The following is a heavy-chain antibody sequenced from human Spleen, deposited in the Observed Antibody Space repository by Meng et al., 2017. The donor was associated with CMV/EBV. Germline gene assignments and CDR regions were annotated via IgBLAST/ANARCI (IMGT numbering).Heavy chain of an antibody. CDR1: GFSFSDNG. CDR2: IRTDGSSQ. V-gene: IGHV3-30*02. J-gene: IGHJ4*02. D-gene: IGHD6-19*01. Sequence: QVQLVESGGGVVQPGGSWRLSCAASGFSFSDNGMHWVRQAPGKGLEWVAFIRTDGSSQYYAGSVKGRFTISRDNSKNTLYLQMNSLRTEDTAVYYCARNSGDSGWPLDYWGQGTLVTVSS. CDR3: ARNSGDSGWPLDY.